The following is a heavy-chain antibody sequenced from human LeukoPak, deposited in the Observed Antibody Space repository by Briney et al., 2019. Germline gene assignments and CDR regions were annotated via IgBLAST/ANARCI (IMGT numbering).Heavy chain of an antibody. Sequence: PGGSLRLSCAASGFTFDDYGMSWVRQAPGKGREGVAVISYDGSNKYYADSVKGRFTIPRDNSKNTLYLQMNSLRAEDTAVYYCAREAAMVAFDYWGQGTLVTVSS. V-gene: IGHV3-30*03. D-gene: IGHD5-18*01. CDR1: GFTFDDYG. CDR3: AREAAMVAFDY. CDR2: ISYDGSNK. J-gene: IGHJ4*02.